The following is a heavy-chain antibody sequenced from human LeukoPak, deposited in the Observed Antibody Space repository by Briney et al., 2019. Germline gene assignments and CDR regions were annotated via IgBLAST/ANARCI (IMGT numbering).Heavy chain of an antibody. Sequence: SETLSLTCTVSGGSISSYYWSWIRQPAGKGLEWIGRIYTSGSTNYNPSLKSRVTISVDTSKNQFSLKLSSVTAADTAVYYCARARGIVVVPAATERANWFDPWGQGTLVTVSS. CDR3: ARARGIVVVPAATERANWFDP. V-gene: IGHV4-4*07. CDR1: GGSISSYY. J-gene: IGHJ5*02. D-gene: IGHD2-2*01. CDR2: IYTSGST.